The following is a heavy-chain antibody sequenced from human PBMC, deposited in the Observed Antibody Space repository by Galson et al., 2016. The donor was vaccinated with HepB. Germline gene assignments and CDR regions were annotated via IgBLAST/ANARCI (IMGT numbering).Heavy chain of an antibody. D-gene: IGHD2-15*01. CDR2: ISRSGDT. J-gene: IGHJ4*02. CDR1: GFTLSDSH. CDR3: ARDRQASVTVFLRVVADS. V-gene: IGHV3-11*06. Sequence: SLRLSCAASGFTLSDSHMSWIRQAPGKGLEWLSYISRSGDTNYADSVRGRFTISRDNANNSVYLQMNSLRVEDTAIYYCARDRQASVTVFLRVVADSWGQGTLVTVSS.